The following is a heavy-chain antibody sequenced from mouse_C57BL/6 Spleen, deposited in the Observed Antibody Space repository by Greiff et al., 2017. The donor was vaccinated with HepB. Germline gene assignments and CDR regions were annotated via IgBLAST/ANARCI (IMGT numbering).Heavy chain of an antibody. V-gene: IGHV1-76*01. CDR2: IYPGSGNT. CDR3: AREEVYSPSFAY. CDR1: GYTFTDYY. J-gene: IGHJ3*01. Sequence: QVHVKQSGAELVRPGASVKLSCKASGYTFTDYYINWVKQRPGQGLEWIARIYPGSGNTYYNEKFKGKATLTAENSSSTAYMQLSSLTSEDSAVYFCAREEVYSPSFAYWGQGTLVTVSA. D-gene: IGHD2-12*01.